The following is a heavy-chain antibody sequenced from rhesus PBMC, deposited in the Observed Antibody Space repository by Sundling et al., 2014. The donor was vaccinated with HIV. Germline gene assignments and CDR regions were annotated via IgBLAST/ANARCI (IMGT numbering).Heavy chain of an antibody. Sequence: EVQLVESGGGVVQPGGSLRLSCVASGFTFDDYAMHWVRQAPGKRLEWVSHVSWSGDSRYYADSVKGRFTISRDYAKNSLYLQMDSLRVEDAALYHCVRDRGAATGYFDYWGQGVVVTVSS. J-gene: IGHJ4*01. D-gene: IGHD6-31*01. CDR1: GFTFDDYA. CDR3: VRDRGAATGYFDY. V-gene: IGHV3-201*01. CDR2: VSWSGDSR.